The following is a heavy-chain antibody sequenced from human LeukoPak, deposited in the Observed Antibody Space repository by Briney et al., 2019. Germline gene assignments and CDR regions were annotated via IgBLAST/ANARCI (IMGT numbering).Heavy chain of an antibody. D-gene: IGHD3-10*01. CDR2: IRYDGSNK. V-gene: IGHV3-30*02. J-gene: IGHJ5*02. CDR1: GFTFSSYW. Sequence: PGGSLRLSCAASGFTFSSYWMHWVRQAPGKGLEWVAFIRYDGSNKYYADSVKGRFTISRDNSKNTLYLQMNSLRAEDTAVYYCTKEGLPSGSSWSAWFDPWGQGTLVTVSS. CDR3: TKEGLPSGSSWSAWFDP.